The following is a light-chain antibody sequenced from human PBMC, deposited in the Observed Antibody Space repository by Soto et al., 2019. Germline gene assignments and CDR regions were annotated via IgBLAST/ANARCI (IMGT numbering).Light chain of an antibody. Sequence: NFMLTQPPSVSESPGKTGTISCTRTSGSIASNYVQWYQQRPDSAPTTLIYGDNLIPSGVPDRFSGSIDTSSNSASLTISGLKTEDEADYYCQSYGVFGGRTQLTVL. CDR3: QSYGV. CDR2: GDN. CDR1: SGSIASNY. V-gene: IGLV6-57*04. J-gene: IGLJ3*02.